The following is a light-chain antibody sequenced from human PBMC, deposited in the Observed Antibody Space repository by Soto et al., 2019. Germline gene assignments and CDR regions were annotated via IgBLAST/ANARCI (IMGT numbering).Light chain of an antibody. V-gene: IGKV3-20*01. CDR2: GAS. Sequence: EIVLTQSPGTLSLSPGERATLSCRASQSVSSSYLAWYQQKPGQAPRLLIYGASSRATGIPDRLSGSGSGTDFTLTISRLEPEDFAVYYCQQSGSSPLTFGGGTKVDIK. J-gene: IGKJ4*01. CDR3: QQSGSSPLT. CDR1: QSVSSSY.